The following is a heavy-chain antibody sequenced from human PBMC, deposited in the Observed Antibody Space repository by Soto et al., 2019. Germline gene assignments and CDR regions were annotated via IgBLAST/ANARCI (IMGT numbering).Heavy chain of an antibody. Sequence: QVQLVQSGAEVKKPGASVRVSCKASGYTFTNYDINGVRRATGQGLEWMGWVNPNSGNTGNAQKFQGRLTMTRNTAISTAYMELSSLTSEDTAVYYCVRGKDYYYGMDVWGQGTTVTVSS. CDR3: VRGKDYYYGMDV. CDR2: VNPNSGNT. V-gene: IGHV1-8*01. J-gene: IGHJ6*02. CDR1: GYTFTNYD.